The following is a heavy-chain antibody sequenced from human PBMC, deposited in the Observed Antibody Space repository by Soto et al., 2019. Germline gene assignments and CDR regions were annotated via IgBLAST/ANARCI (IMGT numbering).Heavy chain of an antibody. CDR1: GFTVSSNY. V-gene: IGHV3-53*02. CDR3: ASGVARGVFNY. CDR2: ISSGGSA. D-gene: IGHD3-10*01. Sequence: EVQLVETGGGLIQPGGSLRLSCAASGFTVSSNYISWVRQAPGQGLEWVSLISSGGSAYYADSVQGRFTISRDNSKNTLYLQMNRLRAEDTAVYYCASGVARGVFNYWGQGTLVSVSS. J-gene: IGHJ4*02.